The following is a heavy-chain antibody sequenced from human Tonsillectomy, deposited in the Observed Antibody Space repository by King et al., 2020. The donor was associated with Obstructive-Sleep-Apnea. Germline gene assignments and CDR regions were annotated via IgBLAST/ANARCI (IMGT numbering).Heavy chain of an antibody. CDR3: ARQVGATLFDY. CDR2: ISSSSSYT. D-gene: IGHD1-26*01. V-gene: IGHV3-11*06. Sequence: VQLVESGGGLVKPGGSLRLSCAASGFTFSDYYMSWIRQAPGKGLEWVSYISSSSSYTNYADSVKGRFTISRDNAKNYLYLQMNSLRAEDTAVYYCARQVGATLFDYWGQGTLVTVSS. CDR1: GFTFSDYY. J-gene: IGHJ4*02.